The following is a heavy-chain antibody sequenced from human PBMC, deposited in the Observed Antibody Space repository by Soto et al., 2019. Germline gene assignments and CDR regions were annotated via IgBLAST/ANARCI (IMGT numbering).Heavy chain of an antibody. Sequence: EVQLLQSGGGLVQPGGSLRLSCAASGFIFSNYAMNWVRQAPGKGLEWVSIVTSRGDTTYYADSVKGRFTISRDNSKNTLYLQVNSPAAEGTAVYYCAKDRLGGGLDYWGQGTLVSVSS. V-gene: IGHV3-23*01. CDR2: VTSRGDTT. D-gene: IGHD3-16*01. CDR3: AKDRLGGGLDY. J-gene: IGHJ4*02. CDR1: GFIFSNYA.